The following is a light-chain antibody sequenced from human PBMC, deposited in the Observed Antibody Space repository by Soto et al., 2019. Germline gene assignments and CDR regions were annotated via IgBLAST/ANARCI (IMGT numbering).Light chain of an antibody. V-gene: IGKV3-20*01. CDR2: GAS. CDR1: QSVSSN. J-gene: IGKJ4*01. CDR3: QQYGSSPRA. Sequence: EIVMTQSPATLSVSTGERATLSCRASQSVSSNLAWYQQKPGQAPRLLIYGASSRATGIPDRFSGSGSGTDFTLAISRLEPEDFAVYYCQQYGSSPRAFGGGTKVDI.